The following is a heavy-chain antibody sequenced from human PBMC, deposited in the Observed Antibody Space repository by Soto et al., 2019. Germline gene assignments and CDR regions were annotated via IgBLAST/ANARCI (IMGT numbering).Heavy chain of an antibody. D-gene: IGHD3-22*01. CDR2: IYTSGST. Sequence: SETLSLTCTVSGGSISSYYWSWIRQPAGKGLEWIGRIYTSGSTNYNPSLKSRVTMSVDTSKNQFSLKLSSVTAADTAVYYCAREGDSSGYYYKPFYYWGQGTLVTVSS. V-gene: IGHV4-4*07. J-gene: IGHJ4*02. CDR1: GGSISSYY. CDR3: AREGDSSGYYYKPFYY.